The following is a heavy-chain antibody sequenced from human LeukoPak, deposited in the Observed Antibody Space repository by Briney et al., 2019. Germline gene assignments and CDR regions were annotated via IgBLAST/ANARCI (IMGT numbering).Heavy chain of an antibody. D-gene: IGHD5-18*01. CDR2: ISYSGST. CDR1: GDSISSYY. J-gene: IGHJ3*02. Sequence: SETLSLTCTVSGDSISSYYWSWIRQPPGKGLEWIGYISYSGSTNYNPSLKSRVTISVDTSKNQFSLKLSSVTAADTAVYYCARDPYSTRRAFDIWGQGTMVTVSS. CDR3: ARDPYSTRRAFDI. V-gene: IGHV4-59*01.